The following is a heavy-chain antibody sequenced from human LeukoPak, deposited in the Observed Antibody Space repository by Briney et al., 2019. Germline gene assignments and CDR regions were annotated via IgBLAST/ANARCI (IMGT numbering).Heavy chain of an antibody. V-gene: IGHV4-4*07. Sequence: PSETLSLTCTVSGGSISSYYWSWIRQPPGKGLEWIGRIYTSGSTNYNPSLKSRVTVSVDTSKNQFPLKLSSVTAADTAVYYCARDRGAYCGGDCYSGNAFDIWGQGTMVTVSS. J-gene: IGHJ3*02. CDR1: GGSISSYY. CDR2: IYTSGST. CDR3: ARDRGAYCGGDCYSGNAFDI. D-gene: IGHD2-21*02.